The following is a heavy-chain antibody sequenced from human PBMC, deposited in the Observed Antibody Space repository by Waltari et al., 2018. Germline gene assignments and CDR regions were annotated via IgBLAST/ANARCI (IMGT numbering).Heavy chain of an antibody. CDR1: FSTYV. CDR3: ARGSGVDS. J-gene: IGHJ4*02. CDR2: ISDGGGII. Sequence: FSTYVMNWVRQAPGKGLEWISSISDGGGIINYADSVKGRFTISRDNSKNTLYLQMNSLRADDTAVYYCARGSGVDSWGQGTLVTISS. V-gene: IGHV3-23*01. D-gene: IGHD7-27*01.